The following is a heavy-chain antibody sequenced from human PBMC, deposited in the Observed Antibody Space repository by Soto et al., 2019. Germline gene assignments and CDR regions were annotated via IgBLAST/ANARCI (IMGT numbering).Heavy chain of an antibody. D-gene: IGHD5-12*01. CDR1: GFTFSDYY. Sequence: GGSLRLSCAASGFTFSDYYMSWIRQAPGKGLEWVSYISSSGSTIYYADSVKGRFTISRDNAKNSLYLQMNSLRAEDTAVYYCAGPSPVGYSGYAPGKIDAFDIWGQGTMVTVSS. CDR2: ISSSGSTI. J-gene: IGHJ3*02. V-gene: IGHV3-11*01. CDR3: AGPSPVGYSGYAPGKIDAFDI.